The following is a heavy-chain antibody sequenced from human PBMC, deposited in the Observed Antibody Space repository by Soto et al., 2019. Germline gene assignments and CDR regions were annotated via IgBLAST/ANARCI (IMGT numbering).Heavy chain of an antibody. D-gene: IGHD2-2*01. V-gene: IGHV1-69*13. Sequence: SVKVSCKASGGTFSSYAISWVRQAPGQGLEWMGGIIPIFGTANYAQKFQGRVTITADESTSTAYMELSSLRSEDTAVYYCARDRPEGYQLLPLRYYYYGMDVWGQGTTVTVSS. CDR1: GGTFSSYA. J-gene: IGHJ6*02. CDR3: ARDRPEGYQLLPLRYYYYGMDV. CDR2: IIPIFGTA.